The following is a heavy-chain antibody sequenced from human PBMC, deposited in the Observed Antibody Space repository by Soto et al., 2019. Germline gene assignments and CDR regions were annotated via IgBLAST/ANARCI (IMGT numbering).Heavy chain of an antibody. CDR3: ARQACSSTSCYCFDP. CDR1: GGTFSSYT. V-gene: IGHV1-69*02. J-gene: IGHJ5*02. D-gene: IGHD2-2*01. Sequence: SVRVSCKASGGTFSSYTISWVRQAPGQGLEWMGRIIPILGIANYAQKFQGRVTITADKSTSTAYMELSSLRSEDTAVYYCARQACSSTSCYCFDPWGQGTLVTVSS. CDR2: IIPILGIA.